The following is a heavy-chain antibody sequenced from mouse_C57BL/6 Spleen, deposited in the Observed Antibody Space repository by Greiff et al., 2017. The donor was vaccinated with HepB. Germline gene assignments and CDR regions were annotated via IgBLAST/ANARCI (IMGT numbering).Heavy chain of an antibody. CDR1: GYTFTSYW. CDR3: ARGPLGGDY. V-gene: IGHV1-69*01. Sequence: VQLQQPGAELVMPGASVKLSCKASGYTFTSYWIHWVKQRPGQGLEWIGEIDPSDSYTNYNQKFKGKSTLTVDKSSSTAYMQLSSLTSEDSAVYYCARGPLGGDYWGQGTSVTVSS. D-gene: IGHD4-1*01. CDR2: IDPSDSYT. J-gene: IGHJ4*01.